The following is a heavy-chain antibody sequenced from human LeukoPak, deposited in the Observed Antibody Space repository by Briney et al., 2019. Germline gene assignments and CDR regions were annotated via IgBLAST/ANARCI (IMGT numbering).Heavy chain of an antibody. J-gene: IGHJ3*02. CDR1: GFVFDEYA. D-gene: IGHD3-10*01. V-gene: IGHV3-9*01. CDR2: ISWNSATI. Sequence: GRSLRLSCAASGFVFDEYARHWVRQVPGKGLEWVSCISWNSATIGYADSVKGRFTTSRDNTKNSLYLQISSLRAEDTALYYCAKPMEGNYYGWERNSPFDAFEIWGRGTMVTVSS. CDR3: AKPMEGNYYGWERNSPFDAFEI.